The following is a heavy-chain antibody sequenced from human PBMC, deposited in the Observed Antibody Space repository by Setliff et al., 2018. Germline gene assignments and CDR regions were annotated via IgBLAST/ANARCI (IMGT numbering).Heavy chain of an antibody. V-gene: IGHV3-7*01. J-gene: IGHJ3*02. CDR2: IKQDGSTK. CDR3: VRDDADNYDAFDN. Sequence: PGGSLSLSCVVSGFSFSRHWMSWVRQAPGKGLEWVADIKQDGSTKYYLDSVKGRFTISRDNAKRSLYLQMSGLRADDTGVYYCVRDDADNYDAFDNWGQGTLVTVSS. CDR1: GFSFSRHW. D-gene: IGHD3-22*01.